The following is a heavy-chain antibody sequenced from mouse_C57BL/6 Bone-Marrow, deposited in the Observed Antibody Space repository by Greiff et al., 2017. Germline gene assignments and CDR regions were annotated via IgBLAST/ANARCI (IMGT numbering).Heavy chain of an antibody. CDR1: GYTFTSYG. D-gene: IGHD1-2*01. CDR3: ARSGYYGPLAY. V-gene: IGHV1-81*01. J-gene: IGHJ2*01. CDR2: IYPRSGNT. Sequence: LMESGAELARPGASVKLSCKASGYTFTSYGISWVKQRTGQGLEWIGEIYPRSGNTYYNEKFKGKATLPADKSSSTAYMELRSLTSEDSAVYFCARSGYYGPLAYWGQGTTLTVSS.